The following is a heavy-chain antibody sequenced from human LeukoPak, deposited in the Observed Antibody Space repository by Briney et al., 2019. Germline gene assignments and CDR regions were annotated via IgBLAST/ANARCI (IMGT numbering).Heavy chain of an antibody. CDR1: GGSISSGGYY. J-gene: IGHJ4*02. Sequence: SETLSLTCTVSGGSISSGGYYWSWIRQHPGKGLEWIGYIHYSGSTYYNPSLKSRVTISVDTSKNQFSLKLSSVTAADTAVYYCARSRYFDWLLPFDYWGQGTLVTVSS. D-gene: IGHD3-9*01. CDR2: IHYSGST. V-gene: IGHV4-31*03. CDR3: ARSRYFDWLLPFDY.